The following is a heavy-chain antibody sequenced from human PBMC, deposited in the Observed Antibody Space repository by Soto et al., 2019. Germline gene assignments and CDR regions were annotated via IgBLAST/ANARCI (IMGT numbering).Heavy chain of an antibody. CDR2: INHVGGT. V-gene: IGHV4-34*01. D-gene: IGHD3-16*01. Sequence: SETLSLTCAVYGGFLSESYWTWIRQPPGKGLEWIGEINHVGGTNHNPSLKSRVTMSVDTSQNQFSLRPISVTAADTAMYFCVRIRYQLPSSVLWLDPWGQGTPVTVSS. J-gene: IGHJ5*02. CDR1: GGFLSESY. CDR3: VRIRYQLPSSVLWLDP.